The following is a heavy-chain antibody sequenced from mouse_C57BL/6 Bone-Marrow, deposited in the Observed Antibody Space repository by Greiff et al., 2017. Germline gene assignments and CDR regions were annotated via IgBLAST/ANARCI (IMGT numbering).Heavy chain of an antibody. D-gene: IGHD1-1*01. Sequence: EVQLQESGPGLVKPSQSLSLTCSVTGYSITSGYYWNWIRQFPGNKLEWMGYISYDGSNNYNPSLKNRISITRDTSKNQFFLKLNSVTTEDTATYYCARLLLQGFAYWGQGTLVTVSA. CDR2: ISYDGSN. CDR1: GYSITSGYY. V-gene: IGHV3-6*01. CDR3: ARLLLQGFAY. J-gene: IGHJ3*01.